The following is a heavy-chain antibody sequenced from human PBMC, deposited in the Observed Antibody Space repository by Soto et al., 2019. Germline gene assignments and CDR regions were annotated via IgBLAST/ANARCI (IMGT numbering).Heavy chain of an antibody. CDR1: GFTFINYG. Sequence: EVQLLESGGGVVQPGGSLRLACAASGFTFINYGMSWVRQAPGKGLEWVSAISGSGGDTYYADSVKGRVTISRDNSKSPLLLQTISLRAEDTAVYYCAKRGDKGYYFDYWGQGTLVTVSS. V-gene: IGHV3-23*01. CDR3: AKRGDKGYYFDY. J-gene: IGHJ4*02. CDR2: ISGSGGDT. D-gene: IGHD2-21*02.